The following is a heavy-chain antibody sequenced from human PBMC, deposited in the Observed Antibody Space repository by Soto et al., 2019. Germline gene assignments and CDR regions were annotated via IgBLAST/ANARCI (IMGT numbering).Heavy chain of an antibody. D-gene: IGHD3-10*01. CDR2: ISSSSAII. V-gene: IGHV3-48*01. CDR1: GFSFSGSS. CDR3: ALWGGFRSSYGAFDF. J-gene: IGHJ4*02. Sequence: EVQLVESGGGLVQPGGSLRLSCAASGFSFSGSSMNWVRQAPGKGPEWVSYISSSSAIISYADSVRGRFTISRDNAKNSVLLQMNSLRAEDTAVYYCALWGGFRSSYGAFDFWGQGALVTVSS.